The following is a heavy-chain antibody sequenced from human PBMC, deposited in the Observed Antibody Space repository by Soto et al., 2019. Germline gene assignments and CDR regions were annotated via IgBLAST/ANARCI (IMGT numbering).Heavy chain of an antibody. D-gene: IGHD5-12*01. CDR3: ARGGWLRAIDY. CDR1: GGSISSSSYY. Sequence: PSETLSLTCTVSGGSISSSSYYWGWIRQPPGKGLEWIGSIYYSGSTCYNPSLKSRVTISVDTSKNQFSLKLSSVTAADTAVYYCARGGWLRAIDYWGQGTLVTVSS. CDR2: IYYSGST. V-gene: IGHV4-39*01. J-gene: IGHJ4*02.